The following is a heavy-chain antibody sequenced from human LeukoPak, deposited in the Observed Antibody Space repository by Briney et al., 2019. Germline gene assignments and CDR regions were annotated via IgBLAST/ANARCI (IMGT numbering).Heavy chain of an antibody. CDR2: IDPSDSYT. CDR1: GYSFTSYW. CDR3: ARPKGYCSSTSCYEGNDAFDI. J-gene: IGHJ3*02. D-gene: IGHD2-2*01. V-gene: IGHV5-10-1*01. Sequence: GESLKISCKGSGYSFTSYWISWVRQMPGKGLVWMGRIDPSDSYTNYSPSFQGHVTISADKSISTAYLQWSSLKASDTAMYYCARPKGYCSSTSCYEGNDAFDIWGQGTMVTVSS.